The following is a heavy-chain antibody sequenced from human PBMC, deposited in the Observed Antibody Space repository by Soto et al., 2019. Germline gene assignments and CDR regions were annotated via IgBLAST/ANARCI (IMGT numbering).Heavy chain of an antibody. CDR3: ARGCSWGGDSSGYYSPFDY. CDR1: GGSFSGYY. Sequence: SETLSLTCAVYGGSFSGYYWSWIRQPPGKGLEWIGEINHSGSTNYNPSLKSRVTISVDTSKNQFSLKLSSVTAADTAVYYCARGCSWGGDSSGYYSPFDYWGQGTLVTVSS. D-gene: IGHD3-22*01. CDR2: INHSGST. J-gene: IGHJ4*02. V-gene: IGHV4-34*01.